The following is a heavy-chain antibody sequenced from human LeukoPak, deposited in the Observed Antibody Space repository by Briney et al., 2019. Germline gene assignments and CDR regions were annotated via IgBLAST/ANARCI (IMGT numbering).Heavy chain of an antibody. CDR3: ARGRGWGTFDI. CDR2: IGTAGDT. D-gene: IGHD3-10*01. Sequence: PGGSLRLSCAASGFTFSSYDMHWVRQGTGKDLEWVSAIGTAGDTYHPGSVKGRFTTSRENAKNSLYLQMNSLRVGDTAVYYCARGRGWGTFDIWGQGTMVTVSS. V-gene: IGHV3-13*04. J-gene: IGHJ3*02. CDR1: GFTFSSYD.